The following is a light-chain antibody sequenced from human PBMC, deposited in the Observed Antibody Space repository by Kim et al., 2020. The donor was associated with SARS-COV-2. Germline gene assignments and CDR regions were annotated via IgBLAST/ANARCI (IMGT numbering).Light chain of an antibody. CDR3: QAWDSSTVV. CDR2: QDS. CDR1: KLGDKY. V-gene: IGLV3-1*01. J-gene: IGLJ2*01. Sequence: SVSQGQTVSITCSGDKLGDKYACWYQQKPGQSPVLVIYQDSKRPSGIPERFSGSNSGNTATLTISGTQAMDEADYYCQAWDSSTVVFGGGTQLTVL.